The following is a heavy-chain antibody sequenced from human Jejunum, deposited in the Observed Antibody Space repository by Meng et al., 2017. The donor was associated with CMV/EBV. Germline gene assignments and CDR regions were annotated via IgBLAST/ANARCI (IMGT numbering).Heavy chain of an antibody. D-gene: IGHD1-26*01. Sequence: QMQVQGSGPGLVKPSETLSLTCTVSGGSISNYYWSWIRQPPGKGLEWVGYIYKSGSTSYNPSLKSRVTISVDTSKNQISLKLSSVTAADTAVYYCARVPVGGTTWYWFDPWGQGTLVTVSS. CDR1: GGSISNYY. CDR2: IYKSGST. CDR3: ARVPVGGTTWYWFDP. J-gene: IGHJ5*02. V-gene: IGHV4-59*01.